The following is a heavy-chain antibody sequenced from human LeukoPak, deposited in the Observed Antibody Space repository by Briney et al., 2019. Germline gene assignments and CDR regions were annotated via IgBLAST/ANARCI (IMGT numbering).Heavy chain of an antibody. V-gene: IGHV1-18*01. CDR1: GYTFTSYG. CDR2: ISAYNGNT. CDR3: ARDLGVYSSGFDY. D-gene: IGHD6-19*01. J-gene: IGHJ4*02. Sequence: GSVTVSCKGSGYTFTSYGISGVGQAPGQGREGMGWISAYNGNTNYAQKLQGRVTMTTDTSTSTAYMELRSLRSDDTAVYYCARDLGVYSSGFDYWGQGTLLTVPS.